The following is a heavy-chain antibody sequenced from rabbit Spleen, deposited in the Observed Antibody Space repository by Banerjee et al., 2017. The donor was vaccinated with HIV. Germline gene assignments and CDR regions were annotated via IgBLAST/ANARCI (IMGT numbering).Heavy chain of an antibody. CDR3: ARDDGSGHYIDGYFNL. D-gene: IGHD1-1*01. J-gene: IGHJ4*01. V-gene: IGHV1S40*01. Sequence: QSLEESGGDLVKPGASLTLTCTASGVSFSFTSYMCWVRQAPGKGLEWIACINTATGKPVYATWAKGRFTISTTSSTTVTLQMTSLTAADTATYFCARDDGSGHYIDGYFNLWGPGTLVTVS. CDR1: GVSFSFTSY. CDR2: INTATGKP.